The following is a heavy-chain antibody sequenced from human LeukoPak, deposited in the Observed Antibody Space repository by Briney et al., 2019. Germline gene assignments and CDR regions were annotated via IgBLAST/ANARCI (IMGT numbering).Heavy chain of an antibody. CDR2: ISYDGSNK. CDR3: AKVGSGYYRLFDY. V-gene: IGHV3-30*04. J-gene: IGHJ4*02. Sequence: GGSLRLSCAASGFTFSSYAMHWVRQAPGKGLEWVAVISYDGSNKYYADSVKGRFTISRDNSKNTLYLQMNSLRAEDTAVYYCAKVGSGYYRLFDYWGQGTLVTVSS. CDR1: GFTFSSYA. D-gene: IGHD3-22*01.